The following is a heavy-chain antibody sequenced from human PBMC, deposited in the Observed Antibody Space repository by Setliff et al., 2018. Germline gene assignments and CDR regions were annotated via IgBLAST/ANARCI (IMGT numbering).Heavy chain of an antibody. Sequence: TLSLTCTVSGGSISSSSYYWGWIRQPPGKGLEWIGSIYYSGSTYYNPSLKSRVTISVDTSKNQFSLKLSSVTAADTAVYYCARGGKILEWLYAHDYWGQRTLVTVSS. J-gene: IGHJ4*02. CDR2: IYYSGST. CDR3: ARGGKILEWLYAHDY. CDR1: GGSISSSSYY. D-gene: IGHD3-3*01. V-gene: IGHV4-39*07.